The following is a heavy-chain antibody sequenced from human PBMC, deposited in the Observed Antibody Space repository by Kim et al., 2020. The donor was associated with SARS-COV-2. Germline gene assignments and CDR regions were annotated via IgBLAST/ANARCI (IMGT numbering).Heavy chain of an antibody. CDR3: ARGYYYDSSGYYPY. CDR2: IYYSGST. Sequence: SETLSLTCTVSGGSISSGGYYWSWIRQHPGKGLEWIGYIYYSGSTYYNPSLKSRVTISVDTSKNQFSLKLSSVTAADTAVYYCARGYYYDSSGYYPYWGQGTLVTVSS. V-gene: IGHV4-31*03. CDR1: GGSISSGGYY. J-gene: IGHJ4*02. D-gene: IGHD3-22*01.